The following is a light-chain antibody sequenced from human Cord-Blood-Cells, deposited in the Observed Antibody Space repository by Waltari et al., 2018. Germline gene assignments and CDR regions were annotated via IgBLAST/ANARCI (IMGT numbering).Light chain of an antibody. CDR1: QSVLYSSNNKNY. CDR2: WAS. Sequence: DIVMTQSPDSLAVSLGERATINCKSSQSVLYSSNNKNYLAWYQQKPGQPPKLLIYWASTRESGVPDRFSGSGYGADFTLTISILQAEDVAVYYCQQYYSTPPTFGQGTKVEIK. J-gene: IGKJ1*01. V-gene: IGKV4-1*01. CDR3: QQYYSTPPT.